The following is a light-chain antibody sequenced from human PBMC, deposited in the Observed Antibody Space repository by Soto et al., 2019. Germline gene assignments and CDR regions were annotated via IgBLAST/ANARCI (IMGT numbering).Light chain of an antibody. CDR1: QSVGSD. CDR2: GAS. J-gene: IGKJ5*01. Sequence: EIVMTQSPATLSVSPGERATLSCRASQSVGSDLAWYLQKPGQAPRFLIYGASSRATGIPDRFSGSGSGTDYTLTISRLEPEDFAVYYCQQYGGTPPINFGQGTRLEI. V-gene: IGKV3-20*01. CDR3: QQYGGTPPIN.